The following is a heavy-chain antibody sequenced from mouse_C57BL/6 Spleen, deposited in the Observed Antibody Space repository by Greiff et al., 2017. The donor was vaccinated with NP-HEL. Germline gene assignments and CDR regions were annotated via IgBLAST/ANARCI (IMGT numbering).Heavy chain of an antibody. CDR1: GFTFSDYG. CDR2: ISSGSSTI. D-gene: IGHD2-4*01. Sequence: EVMLVESGGGLVKPGGSLKLSCAASGFTFSDYGMHWVRQAPEKGLEWVAYISSGSSTIYYADTVKGRFTISRDKAKNTLFLQMTSLRSEDTAMYYCASYDYDSFFAYWGQGTLVTVSA. J-gene: IGHJ3*01. V-gene: IGHV5-17*01. CDR3: ASYDYDSFFAY.